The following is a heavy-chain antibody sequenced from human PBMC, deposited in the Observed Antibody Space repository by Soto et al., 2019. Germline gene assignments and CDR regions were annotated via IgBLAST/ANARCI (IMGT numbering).Heavy chain of an antibody. D-gene: IGHD2-15*01. CDR2: IYHSGST. J-gene: IGHJ6*02. CDR3: ARDSGGGQQCAVDGCYYYGMDV. Sequence: QVQLQESGPGLVKPSGTLSLTCAVSGGSISSSNWWSWVRQPPGKGLEWIGEIYHSGSTNYNPSLKSRVTLSVDKSENQFSLKLGSVTAADTAVYYCARDSGGGQQCAVDGCYYYGMDVWGQGTTVTVSS. V-gene: IGHV4-4*02. CDR1: GGSISSSNW.